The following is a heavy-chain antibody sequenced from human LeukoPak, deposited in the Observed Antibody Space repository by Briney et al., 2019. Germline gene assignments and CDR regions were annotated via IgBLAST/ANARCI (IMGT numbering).Heavy chain of an antibody. CDR3: ARDSDFWSGYPTY. V-gene: IGHV1-2*02. D-gene: IGHD3-3*01. Sequence: ASVKVSCKASGYTFTGYYMHWVRQAPGQGLEWMGWINPNSGGTNYAQKFQGRVTMTRDTSISTAYMELSRLRSDDTAVYYCARDSDFWSGYPTYWGQGTLVTVSS. CDR2: INPNSGGT. J-gene: IGHJ4*02. CDR1: GYTFTGYY.